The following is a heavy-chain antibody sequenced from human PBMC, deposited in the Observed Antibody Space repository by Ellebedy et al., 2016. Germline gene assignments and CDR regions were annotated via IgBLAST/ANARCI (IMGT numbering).Heavy chain of an antibody. Sequence: GESLKISXAASGFTFSSYAMHWVRQAPGKGLEWVAVISYDGSNKYYADSVKGRFTISRDNSKNTLYLQMNSLRAEDTAVYYCARALHGGWNTNWYFDLWGRGTLVTVSS. J-gene: IGHJ2*01. D-gene: IGHD1/OR15-1a*01. CDR1: GFTFSSYA. CDR3: ARALHGGWNTNWYFDL. V-gene: IGHV3-30-3*01. CDR2: ISYDGSNK.